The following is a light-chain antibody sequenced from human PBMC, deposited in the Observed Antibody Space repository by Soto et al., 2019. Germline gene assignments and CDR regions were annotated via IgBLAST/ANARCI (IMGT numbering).Light chain of an antibody. J-gene: IGKJ1*01. Sequence: IVLTQSPCTLSLSPGDRATLSCRASQSLSVSYMAWYQQRPGQAPRLLIYGTSTRAAGVPDRFSGSGSGTDFTLAISRLEPEDFAVYYCHQFGDSPQTFGQGTKVDIK. V-gene: IGKV3-20*01. CDR3: HQFGDSPQT. CDR1: QSLSVSY. CDR2: GTS.